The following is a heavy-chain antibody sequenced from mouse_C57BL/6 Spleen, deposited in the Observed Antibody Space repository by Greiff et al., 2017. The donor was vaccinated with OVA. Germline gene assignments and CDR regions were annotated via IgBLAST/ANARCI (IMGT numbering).Heavy chain of an antibody. CDR2: ISSGGSYT. D-gene: IGHD3-2*02. CDR1: GFTFSSYG. J-gene: IGHJ2*01. CDR3: ARHEGYQESYYLDY. Sequence: EVKLMESGGDLVKPGGSLKLSCAASGFTFSSYGMSWVRQTPDKRLEWVATISSGGSYTYYPDNVKGRFTIARDNAKNTLYLQMSRLKSEDTAMYYCARHEGYQESYYLDYWGQGTTLTVSS. V-gene: IGHV5-6*01.